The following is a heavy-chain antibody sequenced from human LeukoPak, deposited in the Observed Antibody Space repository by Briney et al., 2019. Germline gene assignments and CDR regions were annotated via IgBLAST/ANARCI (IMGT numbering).Heavy chain of an antibody. J-gene: IGHJ6*04. CDR3: AELGITMIGGV. CDR1: GFTFKNYA. CDR2: ISGDAFQT. D-gene: IGHD3-10*02. Sequence: PGGSLRLSCAASGFTFKNYAMSWVRLAPGKGLEWVSGISGDAFQTYFADSVEGRFTVARDNAKNTLYLQMNSLRAEDTAVYYCAELGITMIGGVWGKGTTVTISS. V-gene: IGHV3-23*01.